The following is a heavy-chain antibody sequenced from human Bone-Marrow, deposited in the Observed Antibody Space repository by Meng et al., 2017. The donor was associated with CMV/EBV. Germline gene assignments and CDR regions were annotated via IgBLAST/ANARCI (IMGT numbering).Heavy chain of an antibody. V-gene: IGHV1-2*02. D-gene: IGHD6-6*01. CDR3: ARTLDRTARLGSYYYYGMDV. J-gene: IGHJ6*02. CDR2: INPNSGGT. CDR1: GYTFTGYY. Sequence: ASVKVSCKASGYTFTGYYMHWVRQAPGQGLEWMGWINPNSGGTNYAQKFQGRVTMTRDTSISTAYMELSRLRSDDTAVYYCARTLDRTARLGSYYYYGMDVWGQGNTVNV.